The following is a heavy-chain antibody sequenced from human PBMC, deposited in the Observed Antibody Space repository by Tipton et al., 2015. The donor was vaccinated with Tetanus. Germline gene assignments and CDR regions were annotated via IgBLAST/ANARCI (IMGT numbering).Heavy chain of an antibody. D-gene: IGHD5-24*01. Sequence: LRLSCVVSGYSISSGYYWGWIRQPPGKGPEWIASIYRSGGASYNPSLKSRVTMSVDTSKNQFSLNLSSLTAADTAVYYCARVPPLATVYFDYWGQGTLVTVSS. CDR3: ARVPPLATVYFDY. CDR1: GYSISSGYY. J-gene: IGHJ4*02. CDR2: IYRSGGA. V-gene: IGHV4-38-2*01.